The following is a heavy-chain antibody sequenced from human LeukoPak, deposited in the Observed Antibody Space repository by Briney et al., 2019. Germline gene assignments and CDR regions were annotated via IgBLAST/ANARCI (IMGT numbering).Heavy chain of an antibody. V-gene: IGHV3-23*01. J-gene: IGHJ5*02. CDR3: AKAKTLGYSSGWYGFWLDT. Sequence: TGGSLRLSCAASGFTFSSYAMSWVRQAPGKGLEWVSAISGSGGSTYYADSVKGRFTISRGNSKNTLYLQMNSLRAEDTAVYYCAKAKTLGYSSGWYGFWLDTWGQGTLVTVSS. CDR2: ISGSGGST. D-gene: IGHD6-19*01. CDR1: GFTFSSYA.